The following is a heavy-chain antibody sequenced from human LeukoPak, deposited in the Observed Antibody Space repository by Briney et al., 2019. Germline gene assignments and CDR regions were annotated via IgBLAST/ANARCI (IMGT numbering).Heavy chain of an antibody. CDR1: GGSISSYY. V-gene: IGHV4-34*01. J-gene: IGHJ4*02. CDR2: INHSGST. CDR3: ARGSKYYDILG. Sequence: SETLSLTCTVSGGSISSYYWSCIRQPPGKGLEWIGEINHSGSTNYNPSLKSRVTISVDTSKNQFSLKLSSVTAADTAVYYCARGSKYYDILGWGQGTLVTVSS. D-gene: IGHD3-9*01.